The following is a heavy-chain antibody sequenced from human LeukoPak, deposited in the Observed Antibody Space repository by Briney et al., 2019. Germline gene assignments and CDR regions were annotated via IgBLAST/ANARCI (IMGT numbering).Heavy chain of an antibody. CDR2: IYTSGST. J-gene: IGHJ5*02. V-gene: IGHV4-61*02. Sequence: SQTLSLTCTVSGGSISSGSYYWSWIRQPAGKGLEWIGRIYTSGSTNYNPSLKSRVTISVDTSKNQFSLKLSSVTAADTAVYYCARQLHRRYCSGGSCYSRWFDPWGQGTLVTVSS. CDR1: GGSISSGSYY. D-gene: IGHD2-15*01. CDR3: ARQLHRRYCSGGSCYSRWFDP.